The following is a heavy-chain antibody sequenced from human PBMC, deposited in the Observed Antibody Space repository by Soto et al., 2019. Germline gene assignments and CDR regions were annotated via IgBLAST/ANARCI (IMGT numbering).Heavy chain of an antibody. CDR2: ISFNGGVI. D-gene: IGHD3-10*01. Sequence: DVQLLESGGGVVQPGGSLRLSCAASGFVFRSLTMNWVRQGPGKGLEYVAIISFNGGVIFDADSVRGRFTISRDNAKNILYLDMTNLRPEDSGVYYCAKIMVQGVLVDALDVWGRGTTVTVS. V-gene: IGHV3-23*01. CDR3: AKIMVQGVLVDALDV. CDR1: GFVFRSLT. J-gene: IGHJ6*02.